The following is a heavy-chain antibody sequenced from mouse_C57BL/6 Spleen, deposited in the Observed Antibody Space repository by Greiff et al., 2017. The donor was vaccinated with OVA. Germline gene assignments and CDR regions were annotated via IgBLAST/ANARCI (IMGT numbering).Heavy chain of an antibody. CDR3: ARDEASNGDAMDY. CDR2: ISYDGSN. CDR1: GYSITSGYY. J-gene: IGHJ4*01. Sequence: ESGPGLVKPSQSLSLTCSVTGYSITSGYYWNWIRQFPGNKLEWMGYISYDGSNNYNPSLKNRISITRDTSKNQFFLKLNSVTTEDTATYYCARDEASNGDAMDYWGQGTSVTVSS. D-gene: IGHD2-5*01. V-gene: IGHV3-6*01.